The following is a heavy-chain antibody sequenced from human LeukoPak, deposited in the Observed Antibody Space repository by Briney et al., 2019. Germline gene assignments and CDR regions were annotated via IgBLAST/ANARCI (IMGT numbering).Heavy chain of an antibody. CDR2: IYYRGST. Sequence: PSETLSLTCTVSGGSISSSSYYGGWIRQPPGKGLEWIGSIYYRGSTFYNPSLKSRVTISVDTSKNQFSLKLSSVTAADTAVYYCAREPSEYYDILTGYYKRGYYFDYWGQGTLVTVSS. J-gene: IGHJ4*02. CDR3: AREPSEYYDILTGYYKRGYYFDY. CDR1: GGSISSSSYY. V-gene: IGHV4-39*07. D-gene: IGHD3-9*01.